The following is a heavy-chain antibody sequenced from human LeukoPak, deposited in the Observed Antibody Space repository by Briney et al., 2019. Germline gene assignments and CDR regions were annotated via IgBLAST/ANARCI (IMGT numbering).Heavy chain of an antibody. CDR1: GYSFTTYW. D-gene: IGHD1-26*01. J-gene: IGHJ4*02. CDR2: ITPGNSVT. Sequence: GESLKISCTGSGYSFTTYWIGWMRQMPGKGLEWMAIITPGNSVTHYSPSLQGQVTISADTSISTAYLQWSSLTASDSAMYFCATRIDGTSYWGQGTLVTVSS. V-gene: IGHV5-51*01. CDR3: ATRIDGTSY.